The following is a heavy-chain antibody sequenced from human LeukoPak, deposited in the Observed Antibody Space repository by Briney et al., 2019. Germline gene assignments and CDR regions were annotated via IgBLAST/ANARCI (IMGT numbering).Heavy chain of an antibody. CDR2: IYHDGTT. CDR3: ARGLERIDY. J-gene: IGHJ4*02. V-gene: IGHV4-38-2*02. Sequence: SETLSLTCTVSGYSISSGYYWGWIRQPPGKGLEWIGTIYHDGTTYYNPSLKSRVTISVDTSKNQFSLKLSSVTAADTAVYICARGLERIDYWGQGTLVTVSS. D-gene: IGHD1-1*01. CDR1: GYSISSGYY.